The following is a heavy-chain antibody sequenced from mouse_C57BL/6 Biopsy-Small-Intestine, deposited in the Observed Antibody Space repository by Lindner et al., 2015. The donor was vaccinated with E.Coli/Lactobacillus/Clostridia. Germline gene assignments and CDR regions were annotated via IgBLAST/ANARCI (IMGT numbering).Heavy chain of an antibody. CDR2: INPSGGST. V-gene: IGHV1-64*01. D-gene: IGHD1-1*02. CDR3: ARERDYYDTSLQI. J-gene: IGHJ1*01. Sequence: SVKVSCKASGYTFTNHFIHWVRQAPGQGLEWMGVINPSGGSTDYAQKFQGRVAMTRDTSTSTVYMDLSSLRSEDTAVYYCARERDYYDTSLQIWGQGTTVTVS. CDR1: GYTFTNHF.